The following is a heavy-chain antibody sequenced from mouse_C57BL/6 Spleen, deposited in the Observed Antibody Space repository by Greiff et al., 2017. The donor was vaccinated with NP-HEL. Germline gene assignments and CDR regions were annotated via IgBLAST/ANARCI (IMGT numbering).Heavy chain of an antibody. CDR3: TTNRVYYSNYGYFDV. V-gene: IGHV14-4*01. CDR2: IDPENGDT. CDR1: GFNIKDDY. J-gene: IGHJ1*03. D-gene: IGHD2-5*01. Sequence: EVQLQQSGAELVRPGASVKLSCTASGFNIKDDYMHWVKQRPEQGLEWIGWIDPENGDTEYASKFQGKATITADKSSNTAYLQLSSLTSEDTAVYYCTTNRVYYSNYGYFDVWGTGTTVTVSS.